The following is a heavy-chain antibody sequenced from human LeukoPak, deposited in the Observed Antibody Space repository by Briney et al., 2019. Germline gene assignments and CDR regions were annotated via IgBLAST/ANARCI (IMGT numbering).Heavy chain of an antibody. CDR2: TSAYNGNT. Sequence: ASVKVSCKASGYTFTSYGISRVRQAPGQGLEGMGWTSAYNGNTNYAQKLQGRVTMTTDTSTSTAYMDLRSRRSEDTAVYYCARGRAYYDFWSGYYSYYYYYMDVWGKGTTVTVSS. J-gene: IGHJ6*03. V-gene: IGHV1-18*01. CDR3: ARGRAYYDFWSGYYSYYYYYMDV. D-gene: IGHD3-3*01. CDR1: GYTFTSYG.